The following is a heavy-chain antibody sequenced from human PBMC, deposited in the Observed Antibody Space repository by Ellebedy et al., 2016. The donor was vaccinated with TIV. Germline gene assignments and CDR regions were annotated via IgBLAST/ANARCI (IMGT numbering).Heavy chain of an antibody. J-gene: IGHJ4*02. CDR3: ARDGFVGAYDY. CDR1: GGSISSYY. V-gene: IGHV4-59*01. Sequence: MPSETLSLTCTVSGGSISSYYWSWIRQPPGKGLEWIGYIYYSGSTHYNPSLKSRVTISVDTSKNHFSLKLSSVTAADTAVYYCARDGFVGAYDYWGQGTLVTVSS. CDR2: IYYSGST. D-gene: IGHD1-26*01.